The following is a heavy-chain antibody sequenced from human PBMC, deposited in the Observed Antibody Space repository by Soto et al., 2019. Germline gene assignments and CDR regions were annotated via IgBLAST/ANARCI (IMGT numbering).Heavy chain of an antibody. CDR2: IYYSGST. CDR3: ARGREEYSSSSFDY. Sequence: QLQLQESGPGLVKPSETLSLTCTVSGGSISSSSYYWGWIRQPPGKGLEWIGSIYYSGSTYYNPSLKSRVTISVDTSKNQFSLKRSSVTAADTAVYYCARGREEYSSSSFDYWGQGTLVTVSS. CDR1: GGSISSSSYY. D-gene: IGHD6-6*01. V-gene: IGHV4-39*01. J-gene: IGHJ4*02.